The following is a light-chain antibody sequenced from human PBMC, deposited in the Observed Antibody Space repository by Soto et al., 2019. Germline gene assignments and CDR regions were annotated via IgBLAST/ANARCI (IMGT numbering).Light chain of an antibody. CDR2: AAS. CDR3: QKYNSAPA. V-gene: IGKV1-27*01. Sequence: DIQMTQSPSSLSASVGDRVTITCRASQGVSNYLAWYQQKPGKVPKLLIYAASTLQSGVPSRFSGSGSGTDFTLTISSLQPEDVATYYCQKYNSAPAFGGGTKVEIK. CDR1: QGVSNY. J-gene: IGKJ4*01.